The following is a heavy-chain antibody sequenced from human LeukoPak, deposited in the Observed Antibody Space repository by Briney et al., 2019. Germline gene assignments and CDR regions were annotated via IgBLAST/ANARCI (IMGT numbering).Heavy chain of an antibody. CDR2: IKSQTDGGPT. D-gene: IGHD2-21*02. J-gene: IGHJ5*02. CDR3: ASSTVALTAIREFNWFDP. V-gene: IGHV3-15*01. Sequence: GGSLTLSCAASGFTFRNVWMNWVRQAPGRGLEWVGRIKSQTDGGPTDYAAPVKGRFTISRDDSRNTLFLQMNSLTTEDTAVYYCASSTVALTAIREFNWFDPWGQGTLVTVSS. CDR1: GFTFRNVW.